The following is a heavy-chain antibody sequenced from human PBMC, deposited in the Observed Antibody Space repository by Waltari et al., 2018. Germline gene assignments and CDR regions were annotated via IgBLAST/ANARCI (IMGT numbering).Heavy chain of an antibody. D-gene: IGHD6-6*01. CDR3: ARVPEFEYSSSCYAFDI. CDR1: GGSINSGDNY. Sequence: QVQLQESGPGLVKPSQTLSLTCTVSGGSINSGDNYWSWIRQPPGKGLEWIGYIYYTGSTYSNPSLKSRVIISVDTSKNQFSLKLSSVTAADTAVYYCARVPEFEYSSSCYAFDIWGLGTMVTVSS. V-gene: IGHV4-30-4*08. J-gene: IGHJ3*02. CDR2: IYYTGST.